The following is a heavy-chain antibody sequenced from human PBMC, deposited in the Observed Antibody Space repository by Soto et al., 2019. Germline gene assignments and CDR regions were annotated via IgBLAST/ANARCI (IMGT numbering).Heavy chain of an antibody. V-gene: IGHV3-11*06. D-gene: IGHD3-22*01. J-gene: IGHJ4*02. CDR3: ARGTYYYDSSGYSDY. CDR2: ISSSSSYT. CDR1: GFTFSDYY. Sequence: QVQLVESGGGLVKPGGSLRLSCAASGFTFSDYYMSWIRQAPGKGLEWVSYISSSSSYTNYADSVKGRFTISRDNAKNSLYLQMKSLRAEDTAVYYCARGTYYYDSSGYSDYWGQGTLVTVSS.